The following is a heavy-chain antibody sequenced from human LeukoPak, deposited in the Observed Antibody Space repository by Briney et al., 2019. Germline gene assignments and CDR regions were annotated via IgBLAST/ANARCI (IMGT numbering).Heavy chain of an antibody. CDR1: GLTFSSYS. CDR2: ISSSSSTI. D-gene: IGHD5-18*01. V-gene: IGHV3-48*01. Sequence: PGGSLRLSCAASGLTFSSYSMNWVRQAPGKGLEWVSYISSSSSTIYYADSVKGRFTISRDNAKNSLYLQMNSLRAEDTAVYYCAGIVDTAVRYYYYYMDVWGKGTTVTVSS. J-gene: IGHJ6*03. CDR3: AGIVDTAVRYYYYYMDV.